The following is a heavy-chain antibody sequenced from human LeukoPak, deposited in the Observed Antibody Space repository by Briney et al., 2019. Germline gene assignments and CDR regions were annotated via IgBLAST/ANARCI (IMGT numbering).Heavy chain of an antibody. CDR3: ARDLMATTPNY. D-gene: IGHD5-24*01. Sequence: PGGSLRLSCAASGFIFNYYAMNWVRQAPGKGLEWVSSISSSSSYIYYADSVKGRFTISRDNAKNSLYLQMNSLRAEDTAVYYCARDLMATTPNYWGQGTLVTVSS. CDR1: GFIFNYYA. J-gene: IGHJ4*02. CDR2: ISSSSSYI. V-gene: IGHV3-21*01.